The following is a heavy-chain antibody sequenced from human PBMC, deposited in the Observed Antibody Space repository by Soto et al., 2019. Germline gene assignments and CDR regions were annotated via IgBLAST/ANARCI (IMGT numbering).Heavy chain of an antibody. CDR3: AREKGVSSSVLFAFDY. CDR1: GFTFSSYA. D-gene: IGHD6-6*01. Sequence: GGSLRLSCAASGFTFSSYAMHWVRQAPGKGLEWVAVISYDGSNKYYADSVKGRFTISRDNSKNTLYLQMNSLRAEDTAVYYCAREKGVSSSVLFAFDYWGQGTLVTVSS. J-gene: IGHJ4*02. V-gene: IGHV3-30-3*01. CDR2: ISYDGSNK.